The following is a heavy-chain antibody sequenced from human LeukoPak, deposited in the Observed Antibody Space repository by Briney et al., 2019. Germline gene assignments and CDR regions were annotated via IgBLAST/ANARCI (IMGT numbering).Heavy chain of an antibody. CDR1: GFTFSSYA. CDR3: VEDRRYCSSTSCFPYYFDY. Sequence: GGSLRLSCSASGFTFSSYAMHWVRQAPGKGLEYVSAISSNGGSTYYADSVKGRFTISRDNSKNTLYLQMSSLRAEDTAVYYCVEDRRYCSSTSCFPYYFDYWGQGTLVTVSS. CDR2: ISSNGGST. V-gene: IGHV3-64D*06. J-gene: IGHJ4*02. D-gene: IGHD2-2*01.